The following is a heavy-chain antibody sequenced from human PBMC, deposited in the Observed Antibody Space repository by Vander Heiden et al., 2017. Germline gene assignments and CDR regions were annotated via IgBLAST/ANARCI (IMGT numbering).Heavy chain of an antibody. CDR2: ISGTTSTI. Sequence: EVQLVESGGGLVQPGGSLRLSCAATGFTFRSYTMNWVRQAPGKGLEWVSYISGTTSTIYDADSVKGRFTISRDNAKKSLYLQMNSLRDEDTAVYYCAREPLDYWGQGTMVTVSS. J-gene: IGHJ4*02. CDR3: AREPLDY. CDR1: GFTFRSYT. V-gene: IGHV3-48*02.